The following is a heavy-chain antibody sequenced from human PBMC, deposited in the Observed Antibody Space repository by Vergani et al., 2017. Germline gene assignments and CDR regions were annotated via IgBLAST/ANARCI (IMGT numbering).Heavy chain of an antibody. Sequence: EVQLLESGGDLVQPGGSLRLSCAASGFTFNHYAMNWVRQAPGKGLEWVSGISGSGGSTYYAGSVKGRFTISRDSSKNTQYLQMNSLSAGDTAVYYWAKANPRNSGYDYLYYYHAMDVGGKGTTVTVSS. J-gene: IGHJ6*04. CDR1: GFTFNHYA. D-gene: IGHD5-12*01. CDR2: ISGSGGST. CDR3: AKANPRNSGYDYLYYYHAMDV. V-gene: IGHV3-23*01.